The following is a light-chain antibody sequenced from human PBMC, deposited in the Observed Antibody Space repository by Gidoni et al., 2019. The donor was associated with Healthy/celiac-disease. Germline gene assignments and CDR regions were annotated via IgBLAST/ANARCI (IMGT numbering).Light chain of an antibody. J-gene: IGKJ4*01. CDR1: QGISSY. CDR3: QQYYSYPLT. Sequence: AIRMTQSPSSFSASTGDSVTITCRASQGISSYLPWYQQKPGKAPKLLIYAASTLQSGVPSRFSGSGSGTDFTLTISCLQSEDFATYYCQQYYSYPLTFGGGTKVEIK. CDR2: AAS. V-gene: IGKV1-8*01.